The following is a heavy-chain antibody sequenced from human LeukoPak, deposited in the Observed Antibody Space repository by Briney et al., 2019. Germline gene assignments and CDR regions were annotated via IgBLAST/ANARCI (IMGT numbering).Heavy chain of an antibody. Sequence: PGGSLRLSCAASGFTFSSYGMHWVRQAPGKGLEWVAVISHDGSNKYYADSVKGRFTISRDNSKNTLYLQMNSLRAEDTAVYYCARGAYGSEVNAFDIWGQGTMVTVSS. CDR1: GFTFSSYG. V-gene: IGHV3-30*03. CDR2: ISHDGSNK. J-gene: IGHJ3*02. D-gene: IGHD3-10*01. CDR3: ARGAYGSEVNAFDI.